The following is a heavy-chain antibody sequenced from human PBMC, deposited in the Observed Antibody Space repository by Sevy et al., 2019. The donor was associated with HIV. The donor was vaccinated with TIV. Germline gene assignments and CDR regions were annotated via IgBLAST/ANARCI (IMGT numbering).Heavy chain of an antibody. V-gene: IGHV4-34*01. Sequence: SETLSLTCAVYGGSFSGYYWCWIRQPPGKGLEWIGEINHSGSTNYNPSLKSRVTISVDTSKNQFSLKLSSVTAADTAVYYCARATTPTTVTLYYFDYWGQGTLVTVSS. CDR1: GGSFSGYY. CDR2: INHSGST. CDR3: ARATTPTTVTLYYFDY. D-gene: IGHD4-17*01. J-gene: IGHJ4*02.